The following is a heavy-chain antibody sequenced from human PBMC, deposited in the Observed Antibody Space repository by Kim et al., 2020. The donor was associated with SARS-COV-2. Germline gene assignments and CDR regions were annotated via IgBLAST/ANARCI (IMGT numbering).Heavy chain of an antibody. Sequence: SPSLKSRLTITKDTSKNQVVLTMTNMDPVDTATYYCAHTVDDSSGYYFDYWGQGTLVTVSS. V-gene: IGHV2-5*01. CDR3: AHTVDDSSGYYFDY. J-gene: IGHJ4*02. D-gene: IGHD3-22*01.